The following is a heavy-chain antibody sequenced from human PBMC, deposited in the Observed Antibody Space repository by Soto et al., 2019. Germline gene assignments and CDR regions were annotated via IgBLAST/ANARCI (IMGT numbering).Heavy chain of an antibody. V-gene: IGHV3-21*06. CDR1: GFTFTRYS. Sequence: SGGSLRLSCAASGFTFTRYSMNWVRQAPGKGLEWVSSISSTTNYIYYGDSMKGRFTISRDNAKNSLYLEMNSLRAEDTAVYYCARESEDLTSNFDYWGQGTLVTVSS. CDR3: ARESEDLTSNFDY. CDR2: ISSTTNYI. J-gene: IGHJ4*02.